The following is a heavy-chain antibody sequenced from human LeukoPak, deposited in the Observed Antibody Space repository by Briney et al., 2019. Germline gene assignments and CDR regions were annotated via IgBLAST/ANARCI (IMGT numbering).Heavy chain of an antibody. CDR2: MNPNSGNT. CDR3: ARGPISGANRHFDY. D-gene: IGHD5-12*01. CDR1: GYTFTNYD. V-gene: IGHV1-8*03. Sequence: ASVKVSCKASGYTFTNYDINWVRQATGQGLEWMGWMNPNSGNTGYAQKFQGRVTITRNTSISTAYMELSSLRSDDTAVYYCARGPISGANRHFDYWGQGTLVTVSS. J-gene: IGHJ4*02.